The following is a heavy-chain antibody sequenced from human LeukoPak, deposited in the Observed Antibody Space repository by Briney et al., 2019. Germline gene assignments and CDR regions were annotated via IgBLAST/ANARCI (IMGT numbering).Heavy chain of an antibody. CDR1: GGSISSGDYY. D-gene: IGHD2-2*01. V-gene: IGHV4-30-4*01. J-gene: IGHJ4*02. CDR2: IYYSGST. CDR3: AREGVPAAHFDY. Sequence: SQTLSLTCTVSGGSISSGDYYWSWIRQPPGKGLEWIGYIYYSGSTYYNPSRKSRVTISVDTSKNQFSLKLSSVTAADTAVYYCAREGVPAAHFDYWGQGTLVTVSS.